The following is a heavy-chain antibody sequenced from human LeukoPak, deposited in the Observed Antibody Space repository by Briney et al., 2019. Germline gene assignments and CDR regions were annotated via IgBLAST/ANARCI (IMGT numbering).Heavy chain of an antibody. Sequence: GGSLRLSCAASGFTFSNYAMTWVRQALGKGLEWVGRIKSKTDGGTTDYAAPVKGRFTISRDDSKNTLYLQMNSLKTEDTAVYYCTTAPTGIAVAGPLDYWGQGTLVTVSS. J-gene: IGHJ4*02. CDR3: TTAPTGIAVAGPLDY. CDR2: IKSKTDGGTT. V-gene: IGHV3-15*01. CDR1: GFTFSNYA. D-gene: IGHD6-19*01.